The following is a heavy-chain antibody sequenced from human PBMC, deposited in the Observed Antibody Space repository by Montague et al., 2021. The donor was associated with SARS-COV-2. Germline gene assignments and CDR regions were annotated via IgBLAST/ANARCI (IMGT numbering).Heavy chain of an antibody. CDR2: ISSSSSYI. J-gene: IGHJ4*02. V-gene: IGHV3-21*01. CDR1: GFTFSSYS. Sequence: SLRLSCAASGFTFSSYSMNSVHQAPGKGLEWVSSISSSSSYIYYADSVKGRFTISRDNAKNSLYLQMNSLRAEDTAVYYCARGKHYDILTGYPNPFDYWGQGTLVTVSS. CDR3: ARGKHYDILTGYPNPFDY. D-gene: IGHD3-9*01.